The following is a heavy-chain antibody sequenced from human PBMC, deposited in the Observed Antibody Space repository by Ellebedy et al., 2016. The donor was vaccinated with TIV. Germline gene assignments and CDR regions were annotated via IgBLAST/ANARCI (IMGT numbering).Heavy chain of an antibody. V-gene: IGHV3-23*01. Sequence: PGGSLRLSCAASGFTFSRYAMSWVPQAPGKGLEWVSAIRGRGGSTYYADSVKGRFTIFRDNSKNPLYMQMTSLRAEDTAVYYCAKRPLTDITMVRRYYFDYWGQGTLVTVSS. CDR2: IRGRGGST. D-gene: IGHD3-10*01. J-gene: IGHJ4*02. CDR1: GFTFSRYA. CDR3: AKRPLTDITMVRRYYFDY.